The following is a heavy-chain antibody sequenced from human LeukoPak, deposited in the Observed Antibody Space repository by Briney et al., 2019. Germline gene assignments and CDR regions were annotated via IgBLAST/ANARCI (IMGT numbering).Heavy chain of an antibody. Sequence: GESLKISCKGSGYSSTSYWIGWVRQMPGKGLERMGIIYPGDSDTRYSPSFQGQVTISADKSISTAYLQWSSLKASDTAMYYCARSRTPGYSSRRDAFDIWGQGTMVTVSS. J-gene: IGHJ3*02. CDR1: GYSSTSYW. CDR2: IYPGDSDT. D-gene: IGHD6-13*01. V-gene: IGHV5-51*01. CDR3: ARSRTPGYSSRRDAFDI.